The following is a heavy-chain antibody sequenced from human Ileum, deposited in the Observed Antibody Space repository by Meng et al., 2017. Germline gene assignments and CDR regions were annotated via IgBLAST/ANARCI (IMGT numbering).Heavy chain of an antibody. CDR1: GCSVSSGLYY. CDR2: IYYSGSI. J-gene: IGHJ5*02. V-gene: IGHV4-61*01. Sequence: VPLQESGPGLVRPSATLALTCTVSGCSVSSGLYYWSWIRQPPGKGLEWIGYIYYSGSINYNPSLKSRVTISVDTSKNQFSLNLSSVTAADTAVYYCARDSGWFDRWGQGTLVTVSS. CDR3: ARDSGWFDR.